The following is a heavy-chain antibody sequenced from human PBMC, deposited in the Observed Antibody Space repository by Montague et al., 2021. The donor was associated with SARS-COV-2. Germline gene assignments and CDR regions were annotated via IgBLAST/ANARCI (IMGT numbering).Heavy chain of an antibody. J-gene: IGHJ4*02. V-gene: IGHV3-30*04. Sequence: SLRLSCAASGFTFSSYAMHWVRQAPGKGLEWVAVISYDGSNKYYADPVKGRFTISRDNSKNTLYLQMNSLRAEDTAVYYCARDNGPIWFGESSLDYWGQGTLVTVSS. CDR1: GFTFSSYA. CDR2: ISYDGSNK. CDR3: ARDNGPIWFGESSLDY. D-gene: IGHD3-10*01.